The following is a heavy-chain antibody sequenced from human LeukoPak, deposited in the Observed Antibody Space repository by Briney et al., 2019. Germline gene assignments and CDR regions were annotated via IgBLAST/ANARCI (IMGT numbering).Heavy chain of an antibody. CDR1: GYTFTGYY. CDR3: ARGFGSGATSHYYYGMDV. CDR2: INPNSGGT. Sequence: VASVTVSCTTSGYTFTGYYMHWVRQAPGQGLEWMGRINPNSGGTNYPQKFQGRVTMTRDTSITTAYMELSSLRSEDTAVYYCARGFGSGATSHYYYGMDVWGQGTTVTVSS. V-gene: IGHV1-2*06. D-gene: IGHD2-15*01. J-gene: IGHJ6*02.